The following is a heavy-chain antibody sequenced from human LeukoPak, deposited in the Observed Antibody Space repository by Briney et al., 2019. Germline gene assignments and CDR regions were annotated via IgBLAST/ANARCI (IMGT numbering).Heavy chain of an antibody. D-gene: IGHD3-10*01. J-gene: IGHJ4*02. CDR1: GGSISSNNYY. V-gene: IGHV4-39*01. Sequence: SETLSLTCTVSGGSISSNNYYWGWIRQPPGKGLEWIGSISYSGSTYYNPSLKSRVTISVDTSKNQFSLKLTSVTAADTAVYYCASVDRGWFAVGEYWGQGTLVTVSS. CDR2: ISYSGST. CDR3: ASVDRGWFAVGEY.